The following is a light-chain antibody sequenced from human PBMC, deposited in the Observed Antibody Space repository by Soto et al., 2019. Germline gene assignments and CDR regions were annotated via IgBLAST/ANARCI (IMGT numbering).Light chain of an antibody. CDR3: QQYDTSPRT. J-gene: IGKJ1*01. V-gene: IGKV3-20*01. CDR2: GAS. CDR1: QSVSSNY. Sequence: EVMLTQSPGTLSLSPGERATLSCRASQSVSSNYLAWYQQKSGQAPRLLIYGASNRATGIPDRFSGSGSGTDFTLNIRRLEPEDFAVYYYQQYDTSPRTFGQGTKLEF.